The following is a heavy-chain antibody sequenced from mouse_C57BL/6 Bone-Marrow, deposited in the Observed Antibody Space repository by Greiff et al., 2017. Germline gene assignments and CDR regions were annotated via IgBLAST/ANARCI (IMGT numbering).Heavy chain of an antibody. J-gene: IGHJ1*03. D-gene: IGHD2-4*01. CDR3: ARNDYYSYWYFDV. V-gene: IGHV1-69*01. CDR2: IDPSDSYT. Sequence: QVQLQQPGAELVMPGASVKLSCKASGYTFTSYWMHWVKQRPGQGLEWIGEIDPSDSYTNYNQKFKGKSTLTVDKSSSTAYMQRSSLTSDGSAVYYGARNDYYSYWYFDVWGTGTTVTVSS. CDR1: GYTFTSYW.